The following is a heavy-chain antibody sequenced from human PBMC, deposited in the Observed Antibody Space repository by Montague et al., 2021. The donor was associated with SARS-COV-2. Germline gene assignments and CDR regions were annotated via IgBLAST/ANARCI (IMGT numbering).Heavy chain of an antibody. CDR1: GVSISSYY. CDR3: ARLPDTSGCAWFDP. V-gene: IGHV4-59*08. D-gene: IGHD3-22*01. CDR2: IYFSGST. J-gene: IGHJ5*02. Sequence: SDTLSLTCTVSGVSISSYYCSRIWQPQGKGLEWIGCIYFSGSTNSNLSLKSRVTILADTSKNQISLKLSSLTAADTAVFNCARLPDTSGCAWFDPWGQGTLVTVSS.